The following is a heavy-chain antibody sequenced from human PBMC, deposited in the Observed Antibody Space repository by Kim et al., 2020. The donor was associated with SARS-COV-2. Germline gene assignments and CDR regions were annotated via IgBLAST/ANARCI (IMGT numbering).Heavy chain of an antibody. J-gene: IGHJ4*02. D-gene: IGHD2-2*02. V-gene: IGHV3-23*01. CDR3: AKLSICSSTSCYKTFDY. Sequence: VTGRFTISRDNSRNTLYLQMNSLRAEDTAVYYCAKLSICSSTSCYKTFDYWGQGTLVTVSS.